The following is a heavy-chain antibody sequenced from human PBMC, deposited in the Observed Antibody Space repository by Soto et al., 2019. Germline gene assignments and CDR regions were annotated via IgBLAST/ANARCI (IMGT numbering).Heavy chain of an antibody. CDR1: GFTFSDYY. V-gene: IGHV3-11*01. J-gene: IGHJ4*02. CDR2: ISSSGSTI. Sequence: GGSLRLSCAASGFTFSDYYMSWIRQAPGKGLEWVSYISSSGSTIYYADSVKGRFTISRDNAKNSLYLQMNSLRAEDTAVYYCARDSALWFGELLAPRPYFDYWGQGTLVTVSS. CDR3: ARDSALWFGELLAPRPYFDY. D-gene: IGHD3-10*01.